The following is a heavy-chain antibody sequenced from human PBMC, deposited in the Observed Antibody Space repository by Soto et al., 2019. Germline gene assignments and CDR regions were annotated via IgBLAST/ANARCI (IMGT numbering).Heavy chain of an antibody. V-gene: IGHV4-39*01. D-gene: IGHD3-9*01. J-gene: IGHJ4*02. CDR2: IYYRGNT. CDR3: ARLEGLATISYYFDY. Sequence: QLQLQESGPGLVKPSETLSLTCSVSGDSINSDNYYWGWIRQPPGKGLEWIGSIYYRGNTYYNPSLNTRGTISLDKSKSQFSLKLNSVTAADSAVYFCARLEGLATISYYFDYWGQGTLVTVSS. CDR1: GDSINSDNYY.